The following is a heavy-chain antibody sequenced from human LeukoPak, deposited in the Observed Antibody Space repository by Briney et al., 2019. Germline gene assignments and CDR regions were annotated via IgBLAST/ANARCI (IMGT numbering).Heavy chain of an antibody. CDR2: IYHSGST. CDR3: ARDLGQQLPVDY. D-gene: IGHD6-13*01. V-gene: IGHV4-38-2*01. J-gene: IGHJ4*02. Sequence: PSETLSLTCAVSGYSISSGYYWGWIRQPPGEGLEWIGSIYHSGSTYYNPSLKSRVTISVDTSKNQFSLKLSSVTAADTAVYYCARDLGQQLPVDYWGQGTLVTVSS. CDR1: GYSISSGYY.